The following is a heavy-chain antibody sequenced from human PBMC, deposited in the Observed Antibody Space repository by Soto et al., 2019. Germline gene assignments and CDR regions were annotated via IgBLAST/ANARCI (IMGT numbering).Heavy chain of an antibody. J-gene: IGHJ6*03. CDR2: INAGNGNT. CDR1: GYTFTSYA. D-gene: IGHD3-3*01. Sequence: ASVKVSCKASGYTFTSYAMHWVRQAPGQRLGWMGWINAGNGNTKYSQKFQGRVTITRDTSASTAYMELSSLRSEDTAVYYCARGLYDFWSGSGYYYMDVWGKGTTVTVSS. CDR3: ARGLYDFWSGSGYYYMDV. V-gene: IGHV1-3*01.